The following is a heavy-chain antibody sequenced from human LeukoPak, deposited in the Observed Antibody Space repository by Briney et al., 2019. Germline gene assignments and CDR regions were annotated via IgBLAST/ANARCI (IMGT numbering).Heavy chain of an antibody. CDR3: ARGSSSSWYYYYYYMDV. V-gene: IGHV1-8*01. D-gene: IGHD6-13*01. Sequence: GATVKVSCKASGYTFTSYDINWVRQATGQGLEWMGWMNPNSGKTGYAQKFQGRGTMTRKTSISTAYMELSSLRSEDTAVYYCARGSSSSWYYYYYYMDVWGKGTTVTVSS. CDR2: MNPNSGKT. CDR1: GYTFTSYD. J-gene: IGHJ6*03.